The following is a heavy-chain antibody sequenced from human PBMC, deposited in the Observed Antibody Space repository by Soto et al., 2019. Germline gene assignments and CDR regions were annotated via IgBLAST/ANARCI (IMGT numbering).Heavy chain of an antibody. Sequence: EVQLVESGGGLVQPGGSLRLSCAASGFTFSSYLMHWVRHAPGKGLVWVSRINSDGSSTSYADSVKGRFTISRDNAKNTLYLQMNSLRAEDTAVYYCASSWQQNGMDVWGQGTTVTVSS. J-gene: IGHJ6*02. CDR3: ASSWQQNGMDV. CDR2: INSDGSST. V-gene: IGHV3-74*01. CDR1: GFTFSSYL. D-gene: IGHD6-13*01.